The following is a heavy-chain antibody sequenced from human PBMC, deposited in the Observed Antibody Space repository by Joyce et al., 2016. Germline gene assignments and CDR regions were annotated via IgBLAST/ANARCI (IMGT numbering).Heavy chain of an antibody. CDR1: GFSLSATSYS. CDR3: VRDQRGYFEYYMDV. J-gene: IGHJ6*03. CDR2: IPYSGIT. D-gene: IGHD1-1*01. V-gene: IGHV4-39*07. Sequence: QLQLQESGPGLVKPSETLSLTCTVFGFSLSATSYSWGWIRLPPGKGLEWIGCIPYSGITYYSPSLKSRVTMSADTSKNQFSLRLTSVTAADTAVYYCVRDQRGYFEYYMDVWGKGTTVTVSS.